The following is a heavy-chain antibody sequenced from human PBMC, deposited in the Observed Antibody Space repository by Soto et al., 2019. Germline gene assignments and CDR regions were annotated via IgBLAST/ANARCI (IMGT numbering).Heavy chain of an antibody. V-gene: IGHV4-30-2*01. J-gene: IGHJ4*02. Sequence: SETLSLTCAVSGGSISSGGYSWSWIRQPPGKGLEWIGEIYHSGSTNYNPSLKSRVTISVDKSKNQFSLKLSSVTAADTAVYYCARGEYDILTGSATTFDYWGQGTLVTVSS. CDR3: ARGEYDILTGSATTFDY. CDR2: IYHSGST. CDR1: GGSISSGGYS. D-gene: IGHD3-9*01.